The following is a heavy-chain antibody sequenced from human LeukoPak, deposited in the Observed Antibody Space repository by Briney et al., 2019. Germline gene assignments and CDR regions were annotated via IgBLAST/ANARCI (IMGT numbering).Heavy chain of an antibody. CDR1: GFTFSSYS. D-gene: IGHD3-9*01. CDR3: AKGPDGDILTGYSPFDY. CDR2: ISGSGGST. Sequence: GGSLRLSCAASGFTFSSYSMNWVRQAPGKGLEWVSAISGSGGSTYYADSVKGRFTISRDNSKNTLYLQMNSLRAEDTAVYYCAKGPDGDILTGYSPFDYWGQGTLVTVSS. J-gene: IGHJ4*02. V-gene: IGHV3-23*01.